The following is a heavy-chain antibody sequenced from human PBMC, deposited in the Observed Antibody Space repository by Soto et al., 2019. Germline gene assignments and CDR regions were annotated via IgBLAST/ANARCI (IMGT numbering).Heavy chain of an antibody. CDR3: ARLRDSSAWYFDR. V-gene: IGHV4-59*08. J-gene: IGHJ2*01. Sequence: QVQLQESGPGLVQPSETLSLTCTVSGGSISSYYWSWIRQHPGKGLEWIGYIYYSGSTNYNPSLKSRVTMSIDTSRTQFSLTVNSVTAEDTAVYYCARLRDSSAWYFDRWGRGTLVTISS. CDR2: IYYSGST. D-gene: IGHD6-19*01. CDR1: GGSISSYY.